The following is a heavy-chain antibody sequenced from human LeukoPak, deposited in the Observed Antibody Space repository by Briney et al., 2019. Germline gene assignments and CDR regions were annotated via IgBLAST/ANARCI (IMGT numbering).Heavy chain of an antibody. CDR3: ARDLDFTMFRGVINFDY. J-gene: IGHJ4*02. CDR1: GYTFTSYG. Sequence: GASVKVSCKASGYTFTSYGISWVRQAPGQGLEWMGWISAYNGNTNYAQKLQGSVTMTTDTSTSTAYMELRSLRSDDTAVYYCARDLDFTMFRGVINFDYWGKGTLVTVSS. V-gene: IGHV1-18*01. D-gene: IGHD3-10*01. CDR2: ISAYNGNT.